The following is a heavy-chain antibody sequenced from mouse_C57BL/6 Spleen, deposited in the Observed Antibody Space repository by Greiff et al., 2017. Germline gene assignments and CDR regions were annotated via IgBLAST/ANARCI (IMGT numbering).Heavy chain of an antibody. V-gene: IGHV1-55*01. D-gene: IGHD1-1*01. CDR3: ARGDYYGSSSYYFDY. CDR2: IYPGSGST. Sequence: QVQLQQPGAELVKPGASVKMSCKASGYTFTSYWITWVKQSPGQGLEWIGDIYPGSGSTNYNEKFKSKATLTVDTSSGTAYRQLSSLTSEDSAVYYCARGDYYGSSSYYFDYWGQGTTLTVSS. CDR1: GYTFTSYW. J-gene: IGHJ2*01.